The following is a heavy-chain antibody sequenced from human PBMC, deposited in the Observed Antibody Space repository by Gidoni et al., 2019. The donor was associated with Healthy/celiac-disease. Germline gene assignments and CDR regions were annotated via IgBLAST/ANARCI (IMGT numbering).Heavy chain of an antibody. D-gene: IGHD6-19*01. V-gene: IGHV3-30*18. CDR3: AKDLSQQWQDVDAFDI. J-gene: IGHJ3*02. Sequence: QVQLVESGGGVVQPGRYLRLPCAASVFTFCSYGMHWVRQAPGKGLEWVAVISYDGSNKYYADSVKGRFTISRDNSKNTLYLQMNSLRAEDTAVYYCAKDLSQQWQDVDAFDIWGQGTMVTVSS. CDR1: VFTFCSYG. CDR2: ISYDGSNK.